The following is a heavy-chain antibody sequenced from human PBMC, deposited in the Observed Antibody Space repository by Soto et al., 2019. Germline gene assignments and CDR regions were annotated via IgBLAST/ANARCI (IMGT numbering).Heavy chain of an antibody. D-gene: IGHD2-2*01. CDR1: GGSISSGGYY. CDR2: IYYSGST. Sequence: SETLSLTCTVSGGSISSGGYYWSWIRQHPGKGLEWIGYIYYSGSTYYNPSLKSRVTISVDTSKNQFSLKLSSVTAADTAVYYCASRAIGSGVVPAAKGAFDIWGQGTMVTVSS. CDR3: ASRAIGSGVVPAAKGAFDI. V-gene: IGHV4-31*03. J-gene: IGHJ3*02.